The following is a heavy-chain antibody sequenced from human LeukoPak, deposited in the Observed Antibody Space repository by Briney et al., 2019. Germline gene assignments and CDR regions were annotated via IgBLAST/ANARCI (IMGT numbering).Heavy chain of an antibody. V-gene: IGHV3-23*01. CDR3: AKVSGPYGSGSYTDY. CDR2: ISGSGGST. J-gene: IGHJ4*02. Sequence: GGSLRLSCAASGFTFSSYAMSWVRQAPGKGLEWVSAISGSGGSTYYADSVKGRFTISRDNSKNTLYRQMNSLRAEDTAVYYCAKVSGPYGSGSYTDYWGQGTLVTVSS. D-gene: IGHD3-10*01. CDR1: GFTFSSYA.